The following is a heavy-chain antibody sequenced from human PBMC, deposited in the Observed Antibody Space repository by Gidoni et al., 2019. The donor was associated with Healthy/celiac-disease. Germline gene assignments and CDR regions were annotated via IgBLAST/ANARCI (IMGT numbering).Heavy chain of an antibody. CDR2: INHSGST. CDR3: ARTKNCSGGSCKNYGMDV. Sequence: QVQLQQWGAGLLKPSETLSLTCAVYGGSFSGYYWSGIRQPPGKGLEWIGEINHSGSTNYNPSLKSRVTISVDTSKNQFSLKLSSVTAADTAVYYCARTKNCSGGSCKNYGMDVWGQGTTVTVSS. J-gene: IGHJ6*02. D-gene: IGHD2-15*01. V-gene: IGHV4-34*01. CDR1: GGSFSGYY.